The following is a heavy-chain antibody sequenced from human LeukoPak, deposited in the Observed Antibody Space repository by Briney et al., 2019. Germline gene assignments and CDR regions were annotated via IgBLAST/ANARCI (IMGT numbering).Heavy chain of an antibody. V-gene: IGHV4-4*07. CDR1: GGSIISYY. D-gene: IGHD1-26*01. J-gene: IGHJ6*03. CDR3: ARVLVGANYYYYYMDV. Sequence: PSETLSLTCTVSGGSIISYYWSWIRQPAGKGLEWIGRIYTSGNTNYNPSLKSRVTISVDKSKNQFSLKLSSVTAADTAVHYCARVLVGANYYYYYMDVWGKGTTVTVSS. CDR2: IYTSGNT.